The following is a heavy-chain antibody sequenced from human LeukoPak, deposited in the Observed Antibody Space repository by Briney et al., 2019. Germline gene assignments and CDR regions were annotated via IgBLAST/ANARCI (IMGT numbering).Heavy chain of an antibody. V-gene: IGHV3-30*04. CDR3: AKDPYGDLVDY. CDR2: ISYDGPNK. J-gene: IGHJ4*02. D-gene: IGHD4-17*01. CDR1: GSTFSTYA. Sequence: GGSLRLSCAASGSTFSTYAMHWVRQAPGKGLEWVAAISYDGPNKRYADSVKGRFTISRDNSKNTLYLQMNSLRAEDTAVYYCAKDPYGDLVDYWGQGTLVTVSS.